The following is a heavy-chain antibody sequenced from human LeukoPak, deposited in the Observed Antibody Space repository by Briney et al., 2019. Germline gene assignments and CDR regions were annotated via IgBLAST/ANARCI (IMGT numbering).Heavy chain of an antibody. D-gene: IGHD2-21*02. Sequence: PGGSLRLSCAASGFTFRSYGMNWVRQAPGKGLEWVALIWYDGSNKHYADSVKGRFTISRDNSKNTLYVQMNSLRAEDTAVYYCARGAYCGGDCYDPHDAFDIWGQGTMVTVSS. CDR2: IWYDGSNK. CDR3: ARGAYCGGDCYDPHDAFDI. CDR1: GFTFRSYG. V-gene: IGHV3-33*01. J-gene: IGHJ3*02.